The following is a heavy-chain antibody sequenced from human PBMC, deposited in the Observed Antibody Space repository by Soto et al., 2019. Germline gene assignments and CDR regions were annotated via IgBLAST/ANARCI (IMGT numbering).Heavy chain of an antibody. CDR1: GGSISSSDFY. J-gene: IGHJ5*02. CDR2: MYYSGTT. V-gene: IGHV4-39*01. Sequence: QLQLQESGPGLVKPSETLSLTCTVSGGSISSSDFYWGWLRQPPGKGLDFIGSMYYSGTTYYNPSLKNRITISVDTSKNQFSLKLISVTAADTAFYYCAVVDSTGNWFDPWGQGALVTVSS. D-gene: IGHD3-22*01. CDR3: AVVDSTGNWFDP.